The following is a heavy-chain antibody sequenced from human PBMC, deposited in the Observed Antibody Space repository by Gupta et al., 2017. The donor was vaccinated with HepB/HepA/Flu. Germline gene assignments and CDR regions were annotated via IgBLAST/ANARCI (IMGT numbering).Heavy chain of an antibody. V-gene: IGHV3-23*01. D-gene: IGHD2-2*01. Sequence: LESGGALVQPGGSLRIPCAASGFILSNYVMSWVRQAPDKGLEWVSGISGSGEHTYYADSVKGRFTISRDNSKNTVYLQMNSLRTEDTAVYYCAKNMSSDWGQGTLVIVSS. J-gene: IGHJ4*02. CDR3: AKNMSSD. CDR2: ISGSGEHT. CDR1: GFILSNYV.